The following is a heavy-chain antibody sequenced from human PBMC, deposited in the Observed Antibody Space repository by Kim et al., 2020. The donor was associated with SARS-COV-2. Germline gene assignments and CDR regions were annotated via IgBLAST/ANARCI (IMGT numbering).Heavy chain of an antibody. CDR3: ARGGNYYDYYYGMDV. J-gene: IGHJ6*02. CDR1: GFTFSSYA. D-gene: IGHD3-10*01. CDR2: ISYDGSNK. Sequence: GGSLRLSCAASGFTFSSYAMHWVRQAPGKGLEWVAVISYDGSNKYYADSVKGRFTISRDNSKNTLYLQMNSLRAEDTAVYYCARGGNYYDYYYGMDVWGQGTTVTVSS. V-gene: IGHV3-30*04.